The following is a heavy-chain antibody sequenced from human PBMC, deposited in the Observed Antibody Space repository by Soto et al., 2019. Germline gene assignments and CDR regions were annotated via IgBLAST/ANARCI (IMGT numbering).Heavy chain of an antibody. D-gene: IGHD6-13*01. CDR2: IYHSGST. V-gene: IGHV4-4*02. CDR1: GGSISSSNW. J-gene: IGHJ4*02. Sequence: SETLSLTCAVSGGSISSSNWWSWVRQPPGKGLEWIGEIYHSGSTNYNPSLKSRVTISVDKSKNQFSLKLSSVTAADTAVYYCARVPPHSIAAAGKGGYYFDYWGQGTLVTAPQ. CDR3: ARVPPHSIAAAGKGGYYFDY.